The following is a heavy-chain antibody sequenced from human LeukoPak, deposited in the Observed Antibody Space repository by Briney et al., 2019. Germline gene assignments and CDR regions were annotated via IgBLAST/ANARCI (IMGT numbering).Heavy chain of an antibody. D-gene: IGHD1-26*01. CDR1: GFTFDDYG. V-gene: IGHV3-21*01. Sequence: SGGSLRLSCAASGFTFDDYGMSWVRQAPGKGLEWVSSISSSSSYIYYADSVKGRFTISRDNAKNSLYLQMNSLRAEDTAVYYCARVGSQGRYYFDYWGQGTLVTVSS. CDR3: ARVGSQGRYYFDY. J-gene: IGHJ4*02. CDR2: ISSSSSYI.